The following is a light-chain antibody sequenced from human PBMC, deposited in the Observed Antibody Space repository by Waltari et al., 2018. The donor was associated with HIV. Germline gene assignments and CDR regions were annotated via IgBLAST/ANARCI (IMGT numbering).Light chain of an antibody. V-gene: IGLV8-61*01. CDR2: NTN. CDR1: SGSVSPTYY. J-gene: IGLJ3*02. Sequence: QTVVTQEPSFSVSPGGIVTLTCGLSSGSVSPTYYPSWYQQTPGRTPRTLMYNTNIRSSGVPDRFSGSILGNKAALTITGAQADDECDYYCMLYMGSDIWVFGGGTKLTVL. CDR3: MLYMGSDIWV.